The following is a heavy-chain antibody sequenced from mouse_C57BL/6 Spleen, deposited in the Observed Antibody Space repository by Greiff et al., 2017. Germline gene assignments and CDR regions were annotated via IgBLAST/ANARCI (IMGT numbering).Heavy chain of an antibody. J-gene: IGHJ3*01. CDR3: TTRRGGSDAY. V-gene: IGHV14-4*01. Sequence: EVKLVESGAELVRPGASVKLSCTASGFNIKDDYMHWVKQRPEQGLEWIGWIDPENGDTEYASKFQGKATITADTSSNTAYLQLSSLTSEDTAVYYCTTRRGGSDAYWGQGTLVTVSA. D-gene: IGHD3-1*01. CDR2: IDPENGDT. CDR1: GFNIKDDY.